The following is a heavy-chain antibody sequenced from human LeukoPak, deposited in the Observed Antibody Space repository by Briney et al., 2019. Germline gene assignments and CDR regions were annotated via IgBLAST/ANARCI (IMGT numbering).Heavy chain of an antibody. CDR3: ARRPSSNYYYYGMDV. CDR1: GYTFTGYC. J-gene: IGHJ6*02. Sequence: ASVKVSCKASGYTFTGYCMHWVRQAPGQGLELMGWINPNSGGTNYAQKFQGRVTMTRDTSISTAYMELSRLRSDDTAVYYCARRPSSNYYYYGMDVWGQGTTVTVSS. CDR2: INPNSGGT. V-gene: IGHV1-2*02.